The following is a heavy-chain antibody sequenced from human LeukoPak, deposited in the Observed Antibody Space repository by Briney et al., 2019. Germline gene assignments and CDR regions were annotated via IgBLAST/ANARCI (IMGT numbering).Heavy chain of an antibody. CDR3: ARDPYYYDSSGYYPAIDY. J-gene: IGHJ4*02. CDR2: ISYDGSNK. Sequence: PGKSLRLSCAASGFTFSSYAMHWVRQAPGKGLEWVAVISYDGSNKYYADSVTGRFTSSRDNSKNSLYLQMNSLRAEDTAVYYCARDPYYYDSSGYYPAIDYWGQGTLVTVSS. V-gene: IGHV3-30-3*01. D-gene: IGHD3-22*01. CDR1: GFTFSSYA.